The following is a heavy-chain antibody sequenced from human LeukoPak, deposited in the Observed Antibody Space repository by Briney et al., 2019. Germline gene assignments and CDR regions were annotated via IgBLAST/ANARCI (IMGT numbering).Heavy chain of an antibody. CDR1: GFTFSSYG. Sequence: PGGSLILSCAASGFTFSSYGMHWVRQAPGKGLEWVAVIWYDGSNKYYADSVKGRFTISRDNSKNTLYLQMNSLRAEDTAVYYCAKTRSLYCSSTSCLFDYWGQRTLVTVSS. V-gene: IGHV3-33*06. CDR2: IWYDGSNK. J-gene: IGHJ4*02. D-gene: IGHD2-2*01. CDR3: AKTRSLYCSSTSCLFDY.